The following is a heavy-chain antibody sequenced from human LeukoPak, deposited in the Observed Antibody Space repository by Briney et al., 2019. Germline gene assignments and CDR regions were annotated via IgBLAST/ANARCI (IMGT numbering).Heavy chain of an antibody. CDR3: ARGGGVIVKYYFDY. CDR2: IIPIFGTA. Sequence: ASVKVSCKASGGTFSSYAISWVRQAPGQGLEWMGGIIPIFGTANYAQKFQGRVTITADKSTSTAYMELSSLRSEDTAVYYCARGGGVIVKYYFDYWGQGTLVTVSS. D-gene: IGHD3-16*02. J-gene: IGHJ4*02. CDR1: GGTFSSYA. V-gene: IGHV1-69*06.